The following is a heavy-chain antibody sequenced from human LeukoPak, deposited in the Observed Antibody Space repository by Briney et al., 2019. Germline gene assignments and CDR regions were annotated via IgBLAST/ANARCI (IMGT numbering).Heavy chain of an antibody. D-gene: IGHD3-9*01. J-gene: IGHJ4*02. CDR2: ISSNGGNT. V-gene: IGHV3-64*01. CDR1: GFTFSTYA. Sequence: GSLRLSCAASGFTFSTYAMHWVRQAPGKGLEFISGISSNGGNTYYANSLKGRFTISRDNSKNTLYLQMGSLRPEDMAVYHCARVILTGYYYDSWGQGTLVTVSS. CDR3: ARVILTGYYYDS.